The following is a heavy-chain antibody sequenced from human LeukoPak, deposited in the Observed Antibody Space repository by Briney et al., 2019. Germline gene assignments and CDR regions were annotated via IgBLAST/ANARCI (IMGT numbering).Heavy chain of an antibody. CDR2: MNPNRGNT. CDR3: ARGLGGSGSYQYYFDS. CDR1: GYTFTIYD. V-gene: IGHV1-8*03. J-gene: IGHJ4*02. Sequence: ASVSVSYKASGYTFTIYDINWVRQAPGQGGEGRGGMNPNRGNTGYTQKLQGRDTITRNTSITTAYMELSSLRSEDTAVYYCARGLGGSGSYQYYFDSWGQGTLVTVSS. D-gene: IGHD1-26*01.